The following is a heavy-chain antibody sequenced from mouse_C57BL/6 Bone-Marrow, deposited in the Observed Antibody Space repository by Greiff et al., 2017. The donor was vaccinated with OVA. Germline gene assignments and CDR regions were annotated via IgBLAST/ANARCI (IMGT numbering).Heavy chain of an antibody. CDR1: GYTFTSYW. CDR3: ARGGYGSSYFDY. D-gene: IGHD1-1*01. CDR2: IHPNSGST. J-gene: IGHJ2*01. Sequence: QVQLQHPGAELVKPGASVKLSCKASGYTFTSYWMHWVKQRPGQGLEWIGMIHPNSGSTNYNEKFKSKATLTVDKSSSTAYMQLSSLTSEDSAVYYCARGGYGSSYFDYWGQGTTLTVSS. V-gene: IGHV1-64*01.